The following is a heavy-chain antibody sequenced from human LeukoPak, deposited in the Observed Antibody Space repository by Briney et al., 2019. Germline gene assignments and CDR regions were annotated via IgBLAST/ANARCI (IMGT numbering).Heavy chain of an antibody. J-gene: IGHJ5*02. CDR1: GFTFSGYW. Sequence: GGSLRLSCAASGFTFSGYWMHWVRQAPGKGLVWVSRINIDGSSRSYVDSVKGRFTISRDNAKNSLYLQMNNLRAEDTAIYYCTKGGDSYGNPSSWGQGTLVIVSS. V-gene: IGHV3-74*01. CDR3: TKGGDSYGNPSS. CDR2: INIDGSSR. D-gene: IGHD2-21*01.